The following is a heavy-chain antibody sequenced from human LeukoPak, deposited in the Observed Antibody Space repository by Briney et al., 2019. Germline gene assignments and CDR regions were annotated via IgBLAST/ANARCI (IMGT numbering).Heavy chain of an antibody. D-gene: IGHD5-12*01. J-gene: IGHJ4*02. V-gene: IGHV3-30*04. CDR3: ARERPSMVATVTYFDY. CDR2: ISYDGSNK. Sequence: PGGSLRLSCAASGFTFSSYAMHWVRQAPGKGLEWVAVISYDGSNKYYADSVKGRFTISRDNSKNTLYLQMNSLRTEDTAVYYCARERPSMVATVTYFDYWGQGTLVTVTS. CDR1: GFTFSSYA.